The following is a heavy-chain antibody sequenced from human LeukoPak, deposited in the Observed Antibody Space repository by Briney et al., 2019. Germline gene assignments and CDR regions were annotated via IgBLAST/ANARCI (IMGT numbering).Heavy chain of an antibody. CDR3: ARDSGPLGY. V-gene: IGHV3-21*01. Sequence: RVGSLRLSFGASGFTFSSYSMNWVRQAPGKGLEWVSSISSSSSYIYYADSVKGRFTISRDNAKNSLYLQMNSLRAEDTAVYYCARDSGPLGYWGQGTLVTVSS. J-gene: IGHJ4*02. CDR1: GFTFSSYS. CDR2: ISSSSSYI. D-gene: IGHD5-12*01.